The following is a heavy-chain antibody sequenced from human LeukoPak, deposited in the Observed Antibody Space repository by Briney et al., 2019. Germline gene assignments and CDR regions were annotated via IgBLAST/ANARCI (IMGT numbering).Heavy chain of an antibody. Sequence: ASVKVSCKASGYTFTGYYMHWVRQAPGQGLEWMGWINPNSGGTNYAQKFQGRVTMTRDTSKSTDYMELRRVRPEDRGVYYCARASRWLQFEVDYWGQGTLVTVSS. CDR1: GYTFTGYY. CDR2: INPNSGGT. D-gene: IGHD5-24*01. CDR3: ARASRWLQFEVDY. J-gene: IGHJ4*02. V-gene: IGHV1-2*02.